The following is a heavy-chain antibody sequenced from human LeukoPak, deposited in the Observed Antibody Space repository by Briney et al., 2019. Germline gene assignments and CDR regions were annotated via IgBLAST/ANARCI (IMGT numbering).Heavy chain of an antibody. Sequence: PGGSLRLSCAASGFTFSTFWMSWAAQAPGRGLEWVANINQGGSEKYYVDSMKGRFTVSRDNAKNSLYLQMDSLRAEDTAVYYCARGGTFVSDYWGQGTLVTVSS. J-gene: IGHJ4*02. CDR3: ARGGTFVSDY. V-gene: IGHV3-7*01. CDR2: INQGGSEK. D-gene: IGHD1-1*01. CDR1: GFTFSTFW.